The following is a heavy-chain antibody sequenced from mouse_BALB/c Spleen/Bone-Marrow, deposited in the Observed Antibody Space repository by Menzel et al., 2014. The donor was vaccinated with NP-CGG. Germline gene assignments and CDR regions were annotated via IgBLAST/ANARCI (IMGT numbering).Heavy chain of an antibody. CDR1: GFNIKDAY. CDR2: IDPANGNT. D-gene: IGHD1-1*01. Sequence: SGAELVKPGASVKLSCTASGFNIKDAYMHWVKQRPEQGLEWIGRIDPANGNTKYDPKFQGKTTITADTSSNTACLQRSSLTSEDTAVDYCARYYYGRSRFDYWGQGTTLTVSS. CDR3: ARYYYGRSRFDY. J-gene: IGHJ2*01. V-gene: IGHV14-3*02.